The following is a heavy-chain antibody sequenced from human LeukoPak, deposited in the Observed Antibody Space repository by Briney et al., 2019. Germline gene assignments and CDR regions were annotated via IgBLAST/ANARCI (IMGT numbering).Heavy chain of an antibody. D-gene: IGHD2-2*01. CDR2: INSNASDT. CDR1: GFTFSRHW. CDR3: ARTCSSTDCLIPD. J-gene: IGHJ4*02. V-gene: IGHV3-74*01. Sequence: PGGSLRLSCAASGFTFSRHWMHWVRQAPGKGLVWISRINSNASDTNYADFVKGRFTISRDNAKNTVYLQINSLRAEDTAVYYCARTCSSTDCLIPDWGQGTLVTVSS.